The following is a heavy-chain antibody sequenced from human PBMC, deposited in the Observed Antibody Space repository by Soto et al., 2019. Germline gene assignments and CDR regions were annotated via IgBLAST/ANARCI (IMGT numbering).Heavy chain of an antibody. CDR3: AKGNRGYSYGFY. D-gene: IGHD5-18*01. CDR2: ISSSGDDT. CDR1: GFTFSTYA. V-gene: IGHV3-23*01. Sequence: EVELLESGGGLVQPGGSLRLSCAASGFTFSTYAMSWVRQAPGQGLEWVSAISSSGDDTYFADSVKGRFTISRDNSKNTLYLQMNSLRVEDTAVYFCAKGNRGYSYGFYWGQGSLVTVSS. J-gene: IGHJ4*02.